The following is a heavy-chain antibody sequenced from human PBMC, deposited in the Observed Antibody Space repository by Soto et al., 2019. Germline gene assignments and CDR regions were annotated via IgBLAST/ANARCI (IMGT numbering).Heavy chain of an antibody. CDR3: ASGRDGYNAYVDY. CDR2: IDPSDSYT. J-gene: IGHJ4*02. CDR1: GYSFTSYW. Sequence: GESLKISCKGSGYSFTSYWISWVRQMPGKGLEWMGRIDPSDSYTNYSPSFQCHVTISADKSISTAYLQWSSLKASDTAMYYCASGRDGYNAYVDYWGQGTLVTVSS. D-gene: IGHD5-12*01. V-gene: IGHV5-10-1*01.